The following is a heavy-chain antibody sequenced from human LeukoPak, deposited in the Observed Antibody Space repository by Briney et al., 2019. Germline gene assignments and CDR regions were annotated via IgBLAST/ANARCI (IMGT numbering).Heavy chain of an antibody. CDR2: IYYSGST. CDR3: ARGIAVAAYFDY. J-gene: IGHJ4*02. CDR1: GGSISGYY. D-gene: IGHD6-19*01. V-gene: IGHV4-59*01. Sequence: PSETLSLTCTVSGGSISGYYWNWIRQPPGKGLEWIGYIYYSGSTSYNPSLKSRVTMSVDTSKNQFSLKLSSVTAADTAVYYCARGIAVAAYFDYWGQGTLVTVSS.